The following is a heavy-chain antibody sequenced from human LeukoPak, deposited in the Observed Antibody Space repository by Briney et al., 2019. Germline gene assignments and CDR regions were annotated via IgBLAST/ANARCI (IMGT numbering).Heavy chain of an antibody. CDR3: ARDPLYPGLGY. V-gene: IGHV3-66*01. Sequence: GGSLRLSCAASGFTVSSNYMSWVRQAPGKGLEWVSVIYSGGSTYYADSVKGRFTVSRDNSKNTLYLQMNSLRAEDTAVYYCARDPLYPGLGYWGQGTLVTVSS. CDR2: IYSGGST. D-gene: IGHD2-8*01. J-gene: IGHJ4*02. CDR1: GFTVSSNY.